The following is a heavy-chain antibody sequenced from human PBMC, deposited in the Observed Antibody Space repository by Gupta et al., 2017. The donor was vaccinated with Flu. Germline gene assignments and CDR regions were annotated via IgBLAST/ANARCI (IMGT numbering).Heavy chain of an antibody. CDR2: YSGST. J-gene: IGHJ3*02. CDR3: ARERLAYCGGDCGDAFDI. V-gene: IGHV4-59*01. Sequence: YSGSTNYNPSLKSRVTISVDTSKNQFSLKLSSVTAADTAVYYCARERLAYCGGDCGDAFDIWGQGTMVTVSS. D-gene: IGHD2-21*02.